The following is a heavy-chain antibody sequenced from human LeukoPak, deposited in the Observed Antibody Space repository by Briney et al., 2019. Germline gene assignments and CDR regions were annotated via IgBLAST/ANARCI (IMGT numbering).Heavy chain of an antibody. CDR2: MNPNSGNT. CDR1: GYTFTSYD. V-gene: IGHV1-8*01. J-gene: IGHJ6*02. Sequence: VASMKVSCKASGYTFTSYDINWVRQATGQGLEWMGWMNPNSGNTGYAQKFQGRVTMTRNTSISTAYMELSSLRSEDTAVYYCARARTRKQLWLPYYYGMDVWGQGTTVTVSS. D-gene: IGHD5-18*01. CDR3: ARARTRKQLWLPYYYGMDV.